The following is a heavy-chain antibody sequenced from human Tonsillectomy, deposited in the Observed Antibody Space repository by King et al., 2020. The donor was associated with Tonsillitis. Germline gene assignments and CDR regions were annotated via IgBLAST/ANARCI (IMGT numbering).Heavy chain of an antibody. CDR1: GFSFSSYA. D-gene: IGHD6-13*01. J-gene: IGHJ4*02. CDR2: ISYDGSNK. CDR3: ARAGRAAAGTIDY. V-gene: IGHV3-30-3*01. Sequence: VQLVESGGGVVQPGRSLRLSCAASGFSFSSYAMHWVRQAPGKGLEWVAVISYDGSNKYYADSVKGRFTISRDNSKNTLYLQMNSLRAEDTAVYYFARAGRAAAGTIDYWGQGTLVTVSS.